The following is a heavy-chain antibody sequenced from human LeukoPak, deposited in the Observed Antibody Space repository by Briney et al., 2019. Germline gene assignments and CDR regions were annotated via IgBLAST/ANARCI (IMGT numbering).Heavy chain of an antibody. J-gene: IGHJ4*02. D-gene: IGHD3-10*01. V-gene: IGHV4-38-2*01. CDR1: GYSISSGYY. CDR3: ARHGVGLGYFDY. Sequence: SETLSLTCAVSGYSISSGYYWGWIRQPPGKGLEWIGSIYHSGSTYYNPSLKSRVTISVGTSKNQFSLKLSSVTTADTAVYYCARHGVGLGYFDYWGQGTLVTVSS. CDR2: IYHSGST.